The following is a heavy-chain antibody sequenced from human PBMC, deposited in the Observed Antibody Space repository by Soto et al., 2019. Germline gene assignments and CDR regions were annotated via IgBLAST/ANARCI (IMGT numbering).Heavy chain of an antibody. CDR2: ISAYNGNT. V-gene: IGHV1-18*01. CDR3: ARGGTPIGY. CDR1: GYTFTNFG. J-gene: IGHJ4*02. Sequence: QVQLVQSGAEVKKPGASVKVSCKASGYTFTNFGISWLRQAPGQGLEWMGWISAYNGNTNYAQNFQGRGTMTTDTTTSTAYMEMRSLRSADTVVYVCARGGTPIGYWGQGTLGTVSS. D-gene: IGHD3-16*01.